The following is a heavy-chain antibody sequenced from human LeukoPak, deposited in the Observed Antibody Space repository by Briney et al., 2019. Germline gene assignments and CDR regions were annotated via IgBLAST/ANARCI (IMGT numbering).Heavy chain of an antibody. Sequence: PGGSPRLSCAASGFTFSSYAMSWVRQAPGKGLEWVSAISGSGGSTYYADSVKGRFTISRDNSKNTLYLQMNSLRAEDTAVYYCAKGHSYRGDGYNFWGQGTLVTVSS. CDR3: AKGHSYRGDGYNF. D-gene: IGHD5-24*01. CDR1: GFTFSSYA. V-gene: IGHV3-23*01. J-gene: IGHJ4*02. CDR2: ISGSGGST.